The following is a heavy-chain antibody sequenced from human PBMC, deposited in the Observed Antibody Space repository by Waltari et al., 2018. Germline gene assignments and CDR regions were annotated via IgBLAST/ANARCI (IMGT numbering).Heavy chain of an antibody. D-gene: IGHD3-22*01. CDR1: GYTFTSYY. V-gene: IGHV1-46*01. CDR3: ASGYYYDSSGYLGLDY. Sequence: QVQLVQSGAEVKKPGASVKVSCKASGYTFTSYYMHWVRQAPGQGLEWMGIINPSGGSTSYAQKCQGRVTMTRDTSTSTVYMELSSLRSEDTAVYYCASGYYYDSSGYLGLDYWGQGTLVTVSS. J-gene: IGHJ4*02. CDR2: INPSGGST.